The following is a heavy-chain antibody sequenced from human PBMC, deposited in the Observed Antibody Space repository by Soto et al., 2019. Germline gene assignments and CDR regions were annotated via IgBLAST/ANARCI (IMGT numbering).Heavy chain of an antibody. CDR1: GGSISSGGYY. D-gene: IGHD6-19*01. Sequence: QVQLQESGPGLVKPSQTLSLTCTVSGGSISSGGYYWSWIRQHPGKGLEWIGYIYYSGSTYYNPSLKRRVTISVDPSKNQFYLKLSSVTAAATAVYYCASDSSGWDNWFDPWGQGTLVTVSS. CDR2: IYYSGST. V-gene: IGHV4-31*03. J-gene: IGHJ5*02. CDR3: ASDSSGWDNWFDP.